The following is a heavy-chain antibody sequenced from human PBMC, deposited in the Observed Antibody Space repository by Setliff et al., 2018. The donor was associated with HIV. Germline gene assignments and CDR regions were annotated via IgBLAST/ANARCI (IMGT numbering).Heavy chain of an antibody. Sequence: ASVKVSCKASGYAFSNYGINWVRQAPGLGLEWMGWISGYNAKTDFAQKFRDRVSVTTDSSASTVYMEVMRLTSDDTAVYYCAREGVATPDEEGYYFDQWGKGTLVTVSS. CDR3: AREGVATPDEEGYYFDQ. CDR1: GYAFSNYG. V-gene: IGHV1-18*01. D-gene: IGHD6-13*01. CDR2: ISGYNAKT. J-gene: IGHJ4*02.